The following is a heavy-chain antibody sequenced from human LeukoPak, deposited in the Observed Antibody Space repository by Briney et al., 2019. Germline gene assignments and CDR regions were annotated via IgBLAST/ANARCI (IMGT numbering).Heavy chain of an antibody. CDR2: ISSSSSYI. CDR3: VLLVVGTVRVG. CDR1: GFTFSSYS. J-gene: IGHJ4*02. D-gene: IGHD2-15*01. V-gene: IGHV3-21*01. Sequence: SGGSLRLSCAASGFTFSSYSMNWVRQAPGKGLEWVSSISSSSSYIYYADSVKGRFTISRDNAKNSLYLQMNSLRAEDTAVYYCVLLVVGTVRVGWGQGTLVTVSS.